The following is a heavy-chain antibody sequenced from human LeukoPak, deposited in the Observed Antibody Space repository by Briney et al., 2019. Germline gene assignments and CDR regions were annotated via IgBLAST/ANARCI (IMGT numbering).Heavy chain of an antibody. CDR1: GGSFSGYY. J-gene: IGHJ4*02. D-gene: IGHD3-22*01. CDR3: ARRDSSGYAY. CDR2: INHSGST. Sequence: SETLSLTCAVYGGSFSGYYWSWIRQPPGKGLEWIGEINHSGSTNYNSSLKSRVTISVDTSKNQFSLKLSSVTAADTAVYYCARRDSSGYAYWGQGTLVTVSS. V-gene: IGHV4-34*01.